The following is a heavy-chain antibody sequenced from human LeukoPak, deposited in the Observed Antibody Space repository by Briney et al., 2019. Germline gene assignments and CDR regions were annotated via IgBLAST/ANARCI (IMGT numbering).Heavy chain of an antibody. J-gene: IGHJ5*02. V-gene: IGHV4-34*01. CDR3: ARRPQQLVSWFDP. Sequence: SETLSLTCAVSGGSFSGYYWSWIRQPPGKGLEWIEEINHSGSTNYNPSLKSRVTISVDTSKNQFSLKLSSVTAADTAVYYCARRPQQLVSWFDPWGQGTLVTVSS. D-gene: IGHD6-13*01. CDR2: INHSGST. CDR1: GGSFSGYY.